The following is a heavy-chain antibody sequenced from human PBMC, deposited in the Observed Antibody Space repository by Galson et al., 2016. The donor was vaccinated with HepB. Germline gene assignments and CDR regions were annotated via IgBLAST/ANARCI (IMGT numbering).Heavy chain of an antibody. Sequence: SLRLSCAASGFTLNNCAMGWVRQAPGKGLEWVSSFNGDGTARYTDSLRGRFTVSSDNSKNTVYLQMNGLRAEDTAVYYCAKERLVRRIFDHWGQGTLLTVSS. CDR2: FNGDGTA. J-gene: IGHJ4*02. D-gene: IGHD1-1*01. CDR3: AKERLVRRIFDH. V-gene: IGHV3-23*01. CDR1: GFTLNNCA.